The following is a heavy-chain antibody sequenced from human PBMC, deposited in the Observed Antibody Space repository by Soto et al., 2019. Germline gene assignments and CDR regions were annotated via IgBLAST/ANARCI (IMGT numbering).Heavy chain of an antibody. CDR2: ISAHNGNT. Sequence: QVHLVQSGAEVKKPGASVKVSCKGSGYAFTTYGITWVRQAPGQGLEWMGWISAHNGNTNYAQKLQGRVTVTRDTATRTAYMELRSLRSDDTAVYYCARGRYGDYWGQGDLVTVSS. V-gene: IGHV1-18*01. J-gene: IGHJ4*02. CDR1: GYAFTTYG. D-gene: IGHD1-1*01. CDR3: ARGRYGDY.